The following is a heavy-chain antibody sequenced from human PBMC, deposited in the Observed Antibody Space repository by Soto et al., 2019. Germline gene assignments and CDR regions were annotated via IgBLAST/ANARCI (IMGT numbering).Heavy chain of an antibody. D-gene: IGHD5-12*01. J-gene: IGHJ4*02. V-gene: IGHV3-64D*06. Sequence: PVGSLRLSCSASGFTFSSYAMHWVRQAPGKGLEYVSGIRGNGDPPFYADSVKGRFIISRDNSKNTLFLQMSSLSADDTAVYYCVKSRGGNNFDFFDWGQGALVTVSS. CDR1: GFTFSSYA. CDR3: VKSRGGNNFDFFD. CDR2: IRGNGDPP.